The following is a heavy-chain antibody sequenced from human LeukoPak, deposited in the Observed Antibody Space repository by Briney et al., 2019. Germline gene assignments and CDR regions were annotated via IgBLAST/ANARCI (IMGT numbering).Heavy chain of an antibody. V-gene: IGHV1-18*01. J-gene: IGHJ6*03. Sequence: ASVKVSCTASGYTFTSYGISWVRQAPGQGLEWMGWISAYNGNTNYAQKLQGRVTMTTDTSTSTAYMELRSLRSDDTAMYYCAREVADYGGYYYYHYMDVWGKGTTVTISS. CDR1: GYTFTSYG. CDR3: AREVADYGGYYYYHYMDV. CDR2: ISAYNGNT. D-gene: IGHD4-23*01.